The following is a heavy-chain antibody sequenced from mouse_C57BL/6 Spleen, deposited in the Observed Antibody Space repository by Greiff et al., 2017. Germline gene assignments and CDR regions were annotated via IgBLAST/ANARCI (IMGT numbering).Heavy chain of an antibody. V-gene: IGHV5-16*01. CDR1: GFTFSDYY. Sequence: EVQVVESEGGLVQPGSSMKLSCTASGFTFSDYYMAWVRQVPEKGLEWVANINYDGSSTYYLDSLKSRFIISRDNAKNILYLQMSSLKSEDTATYYCAREDSNYDYFDYWGQGTTLTVSS. D-gene: IGHD2-5*01. CDR3: AREDSNYDYFDY. CDR2: INYDGSST. J-gene: IGHJ2*01.